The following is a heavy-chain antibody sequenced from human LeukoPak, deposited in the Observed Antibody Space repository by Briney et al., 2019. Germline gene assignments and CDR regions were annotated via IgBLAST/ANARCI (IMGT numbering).Heavy chain of an antibody. CDR1: GFIFRSYS. D-gene: IGHD1-1*01. CDR2: ITGSSCYI. Sequence: GGSLRLSCAASGFIFRSYSMGWVRQAPGKGLEWVSSITGSSCYICYADSVKGRFTISRDNAENSLFLQMNSLRPEDTALYFSARDTLEAGETFDSWGQGKLVTVS. J-gene: IGHJ4*02. V-gene: IGHV3-21*01. CDR3: ARDTLEAGETFDS.